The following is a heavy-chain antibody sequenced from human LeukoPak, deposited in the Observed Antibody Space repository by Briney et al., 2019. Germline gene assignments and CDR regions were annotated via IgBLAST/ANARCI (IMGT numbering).Heavy chain of an antibody. CDR3: ARHRYYGSGSYYNQYYFDY. Sequence: GESLKISCKGSGYSFTSYWIGWVRQMPGKGLEWMGIIYPGDSDTRYSPSFQGQVTISADKSISTAYLQWSSLKASDTAMYYCARHRYYGSGSYYNQYYFDYWGQGTLVTVSS. CDR1: GYSFTSYW. J-gene: IGHJ4*02. CDR2: IYPGDSDT. V-gene: IGHV5-51*01. D-gene: IGHD3-10*01.